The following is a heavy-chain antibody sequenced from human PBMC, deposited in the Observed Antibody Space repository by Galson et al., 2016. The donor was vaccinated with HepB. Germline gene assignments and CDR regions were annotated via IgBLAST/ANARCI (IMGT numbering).Heavy chain of an antibody. CDR2: IHYTGST. D-gene: IGHD3-22*01. CDR1: GGSISSYY. J-gene: IGHJ4*02. V-gene: IGHV4-59*01. Sequence: ETLSLTCSVSGGSISSYYWNWIRQPPGKGLEWIGYIHYTGSTNYNPSLKSRVTMSVDTSKNHFSLKLSSVTAVDTAVYYCARGGSYDSSGFYFWGQGTLATVSS. CDR3: ARGGSYDSSGFYF.